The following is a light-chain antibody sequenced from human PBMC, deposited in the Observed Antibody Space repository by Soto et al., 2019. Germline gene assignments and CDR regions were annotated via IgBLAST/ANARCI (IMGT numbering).Light chain of an antibody. V-gene: IGLV2-14*01. J-gene: IGLJ1*01. CDR3: TSYTRSSGGYV. Sequence: QSALTQPASVSGSPGQSITISCTGTSSDVGGYNYVSWYQHHPGKAPKLMIYEVSNRPSGISNRSSASKSGNTASLTISGLQAEDEADYYCTSYTRSSGGYVFGTGTKLTVL. CDR1: SSDVGGYNY. CDR2: EVS.